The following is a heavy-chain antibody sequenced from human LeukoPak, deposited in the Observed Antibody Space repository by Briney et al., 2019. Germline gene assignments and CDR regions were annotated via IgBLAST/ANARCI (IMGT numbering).Heavy chain of an antibody. D-gene: IGHD3-22*01. V-gene: IGHV4-34*01. CDR3: ARAPHFFDTSGSRYYFDY. Sequence: PSETLSLTCAVYGGSFSGYYWSWIRQPPGKGLEWIGEINHGGSTNYNPSLKSRLTISVDTSKSQFSLKLSSMTAADTAVYYCARAPHFFDTSGSRYYFDYWGQGALVTVSS. CDR1: GGSFSGYY. CDR2: INHGGST. J-gene: IGHJ4*02.